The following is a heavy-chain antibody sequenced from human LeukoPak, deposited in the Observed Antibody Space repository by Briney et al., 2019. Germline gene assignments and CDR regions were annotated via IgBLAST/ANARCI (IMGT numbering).Heavy chain of an antibody. CDR1: GGSISSYY. CDR3: ARAPERWYSYGSYTYHYMDV. Sequence: SETLSLTCTVSGGSISSYYWNWIRQPPGKGLEWIGYIYYSGSPNYNPSLKSRVTISVDTSKNQLSLKLSSVTAADTAIYYCARAPERWYSYGSYTYHYMDVWGRGTTVTVSS. D-gene: IGHD3-10*01. J-gene: IGHJ6*03. V-gene: IGHV4-59*01. CDR2: IYYSGSP.